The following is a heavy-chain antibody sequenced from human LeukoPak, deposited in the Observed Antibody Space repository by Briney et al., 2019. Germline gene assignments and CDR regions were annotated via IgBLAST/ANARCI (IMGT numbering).Heavy chain of an antibody. V-gene: IGHV1-18*01. D-gene: IGHD3-3*01. J-gene: IGHJ3*02. CDR1: GYTFTSYG. CDR3: ARDPSTILGVAVDAFDI. CDR2: ISAYNGNT. Sequence: ASVKVSCKASGYTFTSYGISWVRQAPEQGLEWMGWISAYNGNTNYAQKLQGRVTMTTDTSTSTAYMELRSLRSDDTAVYYCARDPSTILGVAVDAFDIWGQGTMVTVSS.